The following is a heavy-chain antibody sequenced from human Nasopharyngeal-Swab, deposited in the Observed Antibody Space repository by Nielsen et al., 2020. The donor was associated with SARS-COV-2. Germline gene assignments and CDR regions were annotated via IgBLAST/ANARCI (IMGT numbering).Heavy chain of an antibody. J-gene: IGHJ6*03. CDR3: ARLPYGDYEVGSYYYYYMDV. Sequence: SVKVSCKASGGTFSSYAISWVRQAPGQGLEWMEGIIPIFGTANYAQKFQGRVTITADESTSTAYMELSSLRSEDTAVYYCARLPYGDYEVGSYYYYYMDVWGKGTTVTVSS. CDR1: GGTFSSYA. CDR2: IIPIFGTA. V-gene: IGHV1-69*13. D-gene: IGHD4-17*01.